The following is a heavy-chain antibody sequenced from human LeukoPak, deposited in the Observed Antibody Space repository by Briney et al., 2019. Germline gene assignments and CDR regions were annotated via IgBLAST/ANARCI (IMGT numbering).Heavy chain of an antibody. Sequence: SQTLSLTCTVSGGSISCGGYYWSWIRQPPGKGLEWIGRIYYSGSTYYNPSLKSRVTISVDTSKNQFSLKLSSVTAADTAVYYCARVYDSSGYYYYFDYWGQGTLVTVSS. CDR2: IYYSGST. V-gene: IGHV4-39*07. J-gene: IGHJ4*02. CDR3: ARVYDSSGYYYYFDY. CDR1: GGSISCGGYY. D-gene: IGHD3-22*01.